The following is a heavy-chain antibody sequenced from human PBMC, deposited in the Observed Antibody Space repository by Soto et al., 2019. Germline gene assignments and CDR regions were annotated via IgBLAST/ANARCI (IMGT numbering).Heavy chain of an antibody. Sequence: GESLKISCKGSGYRFTRFWIAWVRQMPGKGPELMGVIYPSDSDTRYSPSFQGQVTISVDKSISTAYLQWSSAKASDTAMYYCARPGGTYSWGTWFDPWGQGTLVTVSS. D-gene: IGHD1-26*01. CDR1: GYRFTRFW. CDR3: ARPGGTYSWGTWFDP. J-gene: IGHJ5*02. CDR2: IYPSDSDT. V-gene: IGHV5-51*01.